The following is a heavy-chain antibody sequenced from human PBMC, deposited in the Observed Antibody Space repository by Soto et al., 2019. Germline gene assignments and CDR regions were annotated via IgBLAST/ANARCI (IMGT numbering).Heavy chain of an antibody. V-gene: IGHV3-33*01. CDR1: GFTFNTYG. D-gene: IGHD6-19*01. Sequence: SLRLSCAASGFTFNTYGFNWVRQAPGKGLELVAVIWYDGNTKYYADSVKGRFTISRDNLKNTLYLQMNSLTAEDTAVYYCARPLVAPVAGPYYYGMDVWGQGXTVTVYS. CDR2: IWYDGNTK. CDR3: ARPLVAPVAGPYYYGMDV. J-gene: IGHJ6*02.